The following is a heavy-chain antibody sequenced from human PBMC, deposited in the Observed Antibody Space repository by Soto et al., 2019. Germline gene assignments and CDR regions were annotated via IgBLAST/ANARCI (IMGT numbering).Heavy chain of an antibody. CDR3: AKDLMGARITIFGVADY. D-gene: IGHD3-3*01. CDR1: GFTFSSYA. J-gene: IGHJ4*02. Sequence: GGSLRLSCAASGFTFSSYAMSWVRQAPGKGLEWVSAISGSGGSTYYADSVKGRFTISRDNSKNTLYLQMNSLRAEDTAVYYGAKDLMGARITIFGVADYWGQGTLVTVSS. V-gene: IGHV3-23*01. CDR2: ISGSGGST.